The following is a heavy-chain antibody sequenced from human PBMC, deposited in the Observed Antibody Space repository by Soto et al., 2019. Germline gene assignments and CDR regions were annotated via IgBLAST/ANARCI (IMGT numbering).Heavy chain of an antibody. CDR3: TSGRGNSDTYYYYGMDV. CDR2: IRSKANSYAT. Sequence: GGSLRLSCAASGFTFSGSAMHWVRQASGKGLEWVGRIRSKANSYATAYAASVKGRFTISRDDSKNTAYLQMNSLKTEDTAVYYCTSGRGNSDTYYYYGMDVWGQGTTVTVSS. CDR1: GFTFSGSA. J-gene: IGHJ6*02. V-gene: IGHV3-73*01. D-gene: IGHD4-4*01.